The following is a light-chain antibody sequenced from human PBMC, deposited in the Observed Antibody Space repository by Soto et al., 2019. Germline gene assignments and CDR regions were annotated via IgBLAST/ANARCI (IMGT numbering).Light chain of an antibody. V-gene: IGLV8-61*01. Sequence: QTVVTQEPSFSVSPGGTVTLTCGLSSGSVSTSYYPSWYQQTPGQAPRTLIYSTNTRSSGVPDRFSGSILGNKAALTITGGQADDESDYYCVLYMGSGISVFGGGTKVTVL. CDR2: STN. CDR1: SGSVSTSYY. CDR3: VLYMGSGISV. J-gene: IGLJ2*01.